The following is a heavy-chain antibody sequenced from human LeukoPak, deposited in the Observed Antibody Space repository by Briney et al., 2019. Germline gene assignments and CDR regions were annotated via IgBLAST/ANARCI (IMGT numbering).Heavy chain of an antibody. V-gene: IGHV3-7*01. D-gene: IGHD1-26*01. CDR1: GFTFSSYW. J-gene: IGHJ4*02. CDR3: AKDGPLGMWELRGDFDY. Sequence: GGSLRLSCAASGFTFSSYWMSWVRQAPGKGLEWVANIKQDGSEKYYVDSVKGRFTISRDNAKHSLYLQMNSLRAEDTAVYYCAKDGPLGMWELRGDFDYWGQGTLVTVSS. CDR2: IKQDGSEK.